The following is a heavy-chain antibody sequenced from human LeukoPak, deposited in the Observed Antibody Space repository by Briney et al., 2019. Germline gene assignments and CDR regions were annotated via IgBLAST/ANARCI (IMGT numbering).Heavy chain of an antibody. D-gene: IGHD3-22*01. CDR3: ARVDGSVDY. J-gene: IGHJ4*02. CDR1: GYTFTRYD. Sequence: GASVKVSCKASGYTFTRYDINWVRQATGQGLEWMEWINTKSGMTGHAQKFQGRITITKDTSISTVYMELSSLSSEDTAVYFCARVDGSVDYWGQGTLVTVSS. V-gene: IGHV1-8*03. CDR2: INTKSGMT.